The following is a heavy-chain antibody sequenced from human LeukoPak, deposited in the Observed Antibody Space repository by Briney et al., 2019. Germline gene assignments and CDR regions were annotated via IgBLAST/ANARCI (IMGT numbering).Heavy chain of an antibody. D-gene: IGHD3-10*01. V-gene: IGHV1-8*01. J-gene: IGHJ6*03. CDR2: MNPNSGNT. Sequence: GASVKVSCKASGYTFTSYDINWVRQATGQGLEWMGWMNPNSGNTGYAQKFQGRVTMTRNTSISTAYMELSSLRSEDTAVYYCARGKRVRGVITKVYYYYMDVWGKGTTVTISS. CDR1: GYTFTSYD. CDR3: ARGKRVRGVITKVYYYYMDV.